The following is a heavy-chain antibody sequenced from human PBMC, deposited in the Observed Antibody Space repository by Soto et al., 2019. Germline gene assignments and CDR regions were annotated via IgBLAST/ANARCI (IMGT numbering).Heavy chain of an antibody. Sequence: QLQLQESGSGLVKPSQTLSLTCAVSGGSITSGGYSWSWIRQAPGKGLEWIGNIDYSGGTDYNPSLRSRLTISVDRSKNQFSLKLNSVTAADTAVYFCARGGGVTMVRGIIVTYSFAFWGQGLLVAVSS. J-gene: IGHJ4*02. CDR3: ARGGGVTMVRGIIVTYSFAF. D-gene: IGHD3-10*01. CDR1: GGSITSGGYS. V-gene: IGHV4-30-2*01. CDR2: IDYSGGT.